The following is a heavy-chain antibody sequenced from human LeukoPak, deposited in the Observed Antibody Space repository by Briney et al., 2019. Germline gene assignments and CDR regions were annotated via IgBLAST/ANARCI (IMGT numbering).Heavy chain of an antibody. CDR3: ARSRFYFDY. Sequence: PGGSLRLSCTASGFTFGDYAMSWVRQAPGKGLEWVANIKQDGSEKYYVDSVKGRFTISRDNAKNSLYLQVNSLRAEDTAVYYCARSRFYFDYWGQGTLVTVSS. CDR2: IKQDGSEK. CDR1: GFTFGDYA. J-gene: IGHJ4*02. V-gene: IGHV3-7*01.